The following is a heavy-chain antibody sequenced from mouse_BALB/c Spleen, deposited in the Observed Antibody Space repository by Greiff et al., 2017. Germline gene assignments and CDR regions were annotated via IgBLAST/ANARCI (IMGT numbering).Heavy chain of an antibody. D-gene: IGHD2-10*01. CDR3: ARSPSYYGNYLYAMDY. CDR2: INPNNSGT. J-gene: IGHJ4*01. V-gene: IGHV1-18*01. CDR1: GYTFTDYN. Sequence: EVQLQQSGPELVKPGASVKIPCKASGYTFTDYNMDWVKQSHGKSLEWIVDINPNNSGTIYNQKFKGKATLTVDKSSSTAYMELRSLTSEDTAVYYCARSPSYYGNYLYAMDYWGQGTSVTVSS.